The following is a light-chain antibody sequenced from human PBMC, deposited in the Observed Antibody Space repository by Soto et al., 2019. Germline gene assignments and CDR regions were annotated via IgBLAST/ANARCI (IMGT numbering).Light chain of an antibody. CDR1: SSDVGSYDY. Sequence: QSVLIQPPSVSGSPGQSVTISCTGTSSDVGSYDYVSWYQQHPGTVPKPMIYNVNTQPSGVPDRFSGSKSGNTASMTISGLQAEDEADYYCSSYRTSNTLVFGTGTKVTVL. CDR3: SSYRTSNTLV. V-gene: IGLV2-18*02. CDR2: NVN. J-gene: IGLJ1*01.